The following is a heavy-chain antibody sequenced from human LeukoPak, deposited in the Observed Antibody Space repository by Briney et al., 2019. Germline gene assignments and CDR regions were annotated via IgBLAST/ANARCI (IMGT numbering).Heavy chain of an antibody. CDR2: INGDGSNS. V-gene: IGHV3-74*01. CDR3: ARTSPTSHFDF. D-gene: IGHD3-16*01. CDR1: GFTFTTYW. J-gene: IGHJ4*02. Sequence: GGSLRLSCAASGFTFTTYWMHWVRQAPGKGLVWVSRINGDGSNSNYADSVKGRLTISRDNARNTLYLQMNGLRAEDTALYYCARTSPTSHFDFWGQGTLVTVSS.